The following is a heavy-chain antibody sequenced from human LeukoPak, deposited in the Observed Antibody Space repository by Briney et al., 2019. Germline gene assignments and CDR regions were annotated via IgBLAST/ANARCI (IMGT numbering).Heavy chain of an antibody. CDR2: ISAYNGNT. D-gene: IGHD4-17*01. J-gene: IGHJ4*02. Sequence: ASVKVSCKASGYTFTSYGISWVRQAPGQGLEWMGWISAYNGNTNYAQKLQGRVTMTTDTSTSTAYMELSSLRSEDTAVYYCAREENYGDYNVGYFDYWGQGTLVTVSS. CDR1: GYTFTSYG. V-gene: IGHV1-18*01. CDR3: AREENYGDYNVGYFDY.